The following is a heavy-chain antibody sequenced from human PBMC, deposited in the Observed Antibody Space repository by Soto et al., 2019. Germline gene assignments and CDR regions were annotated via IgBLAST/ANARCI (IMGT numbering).Heavy chain of an antibody. Sequence: PGESLNTSWQGSGYRFTSYWISWVRQLPGKGLEWMGRIDPSDSYTNYSPSFQGHVTISADKSISTAYLQWSSLKASDTAMYYCARHRGREGYYYGMDVWGQGTTVTVSS. J-gene: IGHJ6*02. CDR3: ARHRGREGYYYGMDV. V-gene: IGHV5-10-1*01. CDR2: IDPSDSYT. CDR1: GYRFTSYW.